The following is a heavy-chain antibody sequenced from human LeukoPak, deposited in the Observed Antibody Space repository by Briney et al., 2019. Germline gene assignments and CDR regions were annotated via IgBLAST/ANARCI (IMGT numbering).Heavy chain of an antibody. V-gene: IGHV1-2*02. D-gene: IGHD5-18*01. J-gene: IGHJ5*02. CDR2: IKPNSGGT. CDR3: ARGSAMVTTYRGGNWFDP. CDR1: GGTFSSYA. Sequence: ASVKVSCKASGGTFSSYAISWVRQAPGQGLEWMGWIKPNSGGTNYAQKFQGRVTMTRDTSISTAYVELSRLRSDDTAVYYCARGSAMVTTYRGGNWFDPWGQGTLVTVSS.